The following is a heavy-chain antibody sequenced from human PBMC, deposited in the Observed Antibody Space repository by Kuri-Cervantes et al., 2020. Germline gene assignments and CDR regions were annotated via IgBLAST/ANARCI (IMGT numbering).Heavy chain of an antibody. CDR3: ARVTWNDMIY. CDR2: IHYTGGA. D-gene: IGHD1-1*01. Sequence: LRLSCTVSGDSISSGGYYWSWIRQHPGEGLEWNGYIHYTGGAFYNPSLKSRLTISVDTSKYQFSLKLSSVTAADTAMYYCARVTWNDMIYWGQGTLVTVSS. J-gene: IGHJ4*02. CDR1: GDSISSGGYY. V-gene: IGHV4-31*03.